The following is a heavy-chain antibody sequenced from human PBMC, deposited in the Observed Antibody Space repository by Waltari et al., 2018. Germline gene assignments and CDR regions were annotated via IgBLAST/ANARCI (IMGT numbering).Heavy chain of an antibody. CDR2: IHRSGRT. D-gene: IGHD2-15*01. CDR3: ARDRGRGLYLDS. J-gene: IGHJ4*02. CDR1: GESMSSNYW. Sequence: QLQLQQSGPGLVKPSESLSLTCVVSGESMSSNYWWNWVRLTPGKGLEWIGQIHRSGRTNYNPSLESRVTVSMDTSNNQFSLKVFSATAADTAVYYCARDRGRGLYLDSWGQGTLVTVSP. V-gene: IGHV4-4*02.